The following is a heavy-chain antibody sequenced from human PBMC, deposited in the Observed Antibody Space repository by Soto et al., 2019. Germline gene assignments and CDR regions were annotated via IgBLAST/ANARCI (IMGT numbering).Heavy chain of an antibody. Sequence: QVQLVQSGAEVKKPGSSVKVSCKASGGTFSSYTISWVRQAPGQGLEWMGRIIPILGIANYAQKFQGRVTITAEKSTSTAYMELSSLRSEDTAVYYCARFSGGSMNYYGMDVWGQGTTVTVSS. CDR1: GGTFSSYT. J-gene: IGHJ6*02. CDR3: ARFSGGSMNYYGMDV. V-gene: IGHV1-69*02. CDR2: IIPILGIA. D-gene: IGHD2-15*01.